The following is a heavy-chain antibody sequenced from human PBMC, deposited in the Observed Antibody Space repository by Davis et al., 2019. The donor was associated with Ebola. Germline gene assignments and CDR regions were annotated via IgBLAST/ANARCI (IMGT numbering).Heavy chain of an antibody. J-gene: IGHJ4*02. CDR1: GYTFTNYG. Sequence: ASVKVSCKASGYTFTNYGITWVRQAPGQGLEWMGWMNPHNDNTNYAQNVQGRVIMTSDTATTTAYMEVGSLRSDDTAVYYCARAQFPTTSDHWGQGTLVTVSS. D-gene: IGHD1-1*01. CDR2: MNPHNDNT. V-gene: IGHV1-18*04. CDR3: ARAQFPTTSDH.